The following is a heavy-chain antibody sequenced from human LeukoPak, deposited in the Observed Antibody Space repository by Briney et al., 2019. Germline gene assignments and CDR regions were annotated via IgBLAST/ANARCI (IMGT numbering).Heavy chain of an antibody. CDR3: ARVNYDFWSGYYPDY. D-gene: IGHD3-3*01. Sequence: GGSLRLSCAASGFIFSSFWMGWVRQAPGKGLEWVANIKGDGNKTFYLKSVKGRFTISRDNAKNSLYLQMNSLRAEDTAVYYCARVNYDFWSGYYPDYWGQGTLVTVSS. V-gene: IGHV3-7*01. CDR2: IKGDGNKT. J-gene: IGHJ4*02. CDR1: GFIFSSFW.